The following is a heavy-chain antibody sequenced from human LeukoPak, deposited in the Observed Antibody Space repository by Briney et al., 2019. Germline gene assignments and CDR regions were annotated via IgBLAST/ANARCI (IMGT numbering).Heavy chain of an antibody. V-gene: IGHV4-38-2*02. Sequence: PSETLSLTCTVPGYSLTSGYYWAWIRQSPGKGLEWIGNIFHSGKTYYNPSLKSRVAISVDTSKNQFSLFLNSVTVADTAVYYCARVELGFDYWGQGTLVTVSS. J-gene: IGHJ4*02. D-gene: IGHD3-16*01. CDR3: ARVELGFDY. CDR2: IFHSGKT. CDR1: GYSLTSGYY.